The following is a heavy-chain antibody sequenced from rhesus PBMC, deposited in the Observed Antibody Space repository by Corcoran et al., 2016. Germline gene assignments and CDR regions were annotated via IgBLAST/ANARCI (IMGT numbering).Heavy chain of an antibody. CDR1: VSTFPDYY. CDR2: INPKTGGT. J-gene: IGHJ5-2*02. CDR3: ARARSFALDV. Sequence: QVQLVQSGAEVKKPGASVKVSCNASVSTFPDYYMQWVRQAPGQGLEWMGRINPKTGGTDYAQKFQDRVTMTRDTSTSTAYMELSSLRSEDTAVYYCARARSFALDVWGRGVLVTVSS. V-gene: IGHV1-138*01.